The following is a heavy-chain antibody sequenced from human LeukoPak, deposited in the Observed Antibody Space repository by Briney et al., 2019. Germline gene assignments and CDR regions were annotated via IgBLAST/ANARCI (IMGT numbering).Heavy chain of an antibody. V-gene: IGHV4-61*02. D-gene: IGHD3-10*01. Sequence: KPSETLSLTCTVSGGSISSSSYYWSWIRQPAGKGLEWIGRIYTSGSTNYNPSLKSRLTMSVDTSNNQFSLKLSSVTAADTAVYYCARESGDYYYGSGSWRSHAFDIWGQGTMVTVSS. CDR2: IYTSGST. CDR3: ARESGDYYYGSGSWRSHAFDI. J-gene: IGHJ3*02. CDR1: GGSISSSSYY.